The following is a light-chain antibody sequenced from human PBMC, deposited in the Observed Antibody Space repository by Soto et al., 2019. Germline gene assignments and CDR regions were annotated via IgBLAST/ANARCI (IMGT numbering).Light chain of an antibody. CDR3: AAWDDSLNGWV. J-gene: IGLJ3*02. Sequence: QSALTQPPSASGTPGQRVTISCSGSSSNIGSNTVSWYQQLPGTAPKLLIYSYNQRPSGIPDRFSGSKSGTSASLAISGLQSEDEADYYCAAWDDSLNGWVFGGGTKLTVL. V-gene: IGLV1-44*01. CDR1: SSNIGSNT. CDR2: SYN.